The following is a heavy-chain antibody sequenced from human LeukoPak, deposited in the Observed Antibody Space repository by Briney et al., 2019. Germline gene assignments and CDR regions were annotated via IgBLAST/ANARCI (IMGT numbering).Heavy chain of an antibody. D-gene: IGHD2-2*01. Sequence: ASVKVSCKASGYTFTSYGISWVRQAPGQGLEWMGWISAYNGNTNYAQKLQGRVTMTTDTSTSTAYMELSRLRSDDTAVYYCARYCSSTSCYFKTPNWGQGTMVTVSS. CDR1: GYTFTSYG. V-gene: IGHV1-18*01. J-gene: IGHJ3*01. CDR2: ISAYNGNT. CDR3: ARYCSSTSCYFKTPN.